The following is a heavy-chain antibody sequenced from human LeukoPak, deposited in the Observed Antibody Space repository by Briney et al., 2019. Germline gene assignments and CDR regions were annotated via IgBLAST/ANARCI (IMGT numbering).Heavy chain of an antibody. CDR3: ARSIQLEAFDI. D-gene: IGHD5-18*01. J-gene: IGHJ3*02. Sequence: SETLSLTCTVSGGSISSGGYYWSWIRQPPGKGLEWIGYIYYSGSTNYNPSLKSRVTISVDTSKNQFSLKLSSVTAADTAVYYCARSIQLEAFDIWGQGTMVTVSS. V-gene: IGHV4-61*08. CDR1: GGSISSGGYY. CDR2: IYYSGST.